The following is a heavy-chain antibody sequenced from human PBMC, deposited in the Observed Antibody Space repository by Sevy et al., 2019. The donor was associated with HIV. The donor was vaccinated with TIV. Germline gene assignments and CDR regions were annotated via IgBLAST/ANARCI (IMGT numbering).Heavy chain of an antibody. CDR3: AKDQISGSSGWYEVVGGMDV. V-gene: IGHV3-30*18. CDR2: ISYDGSNK. Sequence: GGSLRLSCAASGFTFSSYGMHWVRQAPGKGLEWVAVISYDGSNKYYAHSVKGRFTISRDNSKNTLYLQMNSLRAEDTAVYYCAKDQISGSSGWYEVVGGMDVWGQGTTVTVSS. J-gene: IGHJ6*02. CDR1: GFTFSSYG. D-gene: IGHD6-19*01.